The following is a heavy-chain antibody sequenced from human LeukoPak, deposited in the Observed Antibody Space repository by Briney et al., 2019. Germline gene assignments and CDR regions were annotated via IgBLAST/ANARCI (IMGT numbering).Heavy chain of an antibody. CDR2: TSHDEGNK. J-gene: IGHJ4*02. Sequence: QTGGSLRLSCAASGFTFSNYAMHWVRQAPGKGLEWVAATSHDEGNKYYADSVKGQFTISTDNSRNTLYLEVNSLRTDNTAVYYCARGPGLAMGKGYFDYCGQGTLVTVSS. CDR1: GFTFSNYA. D-gene: IGHD5-18*01. CDR3: ARGPGLAMGKGYFDY. V-gene: IGHV3-30-3*01.